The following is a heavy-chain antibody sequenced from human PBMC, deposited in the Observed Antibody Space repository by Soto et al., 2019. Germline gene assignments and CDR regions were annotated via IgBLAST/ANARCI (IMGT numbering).Heavy chain of an antibody. CDR3: ARMGKDRGYSIGWDPVDY. CDR2: INHSEST. V-gene: IGHV4-34*01. Sequence: QVQLQQWGAGLLKPSETLSLTCAVYGGSFTGYYWSWIRQPPGKGLEWIGEINHSESTNYNPSLKRRVTVSVDTSKKQFSLRLSSVTAADTAVYYCARMGKDRGYSIGWDPVDYLGQGTLVTVSS. D-gene: IGHD6-19*01. CDR1: GGSFTGYY. J-gene: IGHJ4*02.